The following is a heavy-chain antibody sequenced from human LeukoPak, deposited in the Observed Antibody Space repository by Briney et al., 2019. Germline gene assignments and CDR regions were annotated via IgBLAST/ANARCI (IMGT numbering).Heavy chain of an antibody. CDR1: GGSISSYY. Sequence: SETLSLTCTVSGGSISSYYWSWIRQPPGKGLEWIGYIYYSGSTNYNPSLKSRVTISVDTSKNQFSLKLSSVTAADTAVYYCARGGYQDDAFDIWGQGTMATVSS. D-gene: IGHD3-22*01. J-gene: IGHJ3*02. V-gene: IGHV4-59*01. CDR3: ARGGYQDDAFDI. CDR2: IYYSGST.